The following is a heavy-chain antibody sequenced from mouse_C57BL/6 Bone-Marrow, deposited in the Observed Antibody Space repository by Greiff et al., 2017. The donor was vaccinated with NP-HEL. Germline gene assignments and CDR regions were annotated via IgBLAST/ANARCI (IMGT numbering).Heavy chain of an antibody. CDR1: GFTFSDYG. D-gene: IGHD2-14*01. CDR2: ISNLAYSI. CDR3: ARQGYDDAY. Sequence: EVMLVESGGGLVQPGGSLKLSCAASGFTFSDYGMAWVRQAPRKGPEWVAFISNLAYSIYYAHTVTGRFTISRENAKNTLYLEMSSLRSEDTAMYYCARQGYDDAYWGQGTLVTVSA. V-gene: IGHV5-15*01. J-gene: IGHJ3*01.